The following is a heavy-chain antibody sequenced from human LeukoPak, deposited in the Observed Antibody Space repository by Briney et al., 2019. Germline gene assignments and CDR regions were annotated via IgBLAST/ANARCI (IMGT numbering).Heavy chain of an antibody. CDR2: INSGSDII. D-gene: IGHD3-16*01. CDR1: GFTFSSYA. CDR3: ARDLNWAFDY. V-gene: IGHV3-48*01. Sequence: GGSLRLSCAASGFTFSSYAMSWVRQAPGEGLEWVSYINSGSDIITYADSVKGRFTISRDNAKNSLYLQMNSLRAGDTAVYYCARDLNWAFDYWGQGALVTVSS. J-gene: IGHJ4*02.